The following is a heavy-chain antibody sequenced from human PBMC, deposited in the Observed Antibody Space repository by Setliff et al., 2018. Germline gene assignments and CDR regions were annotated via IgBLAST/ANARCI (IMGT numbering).Heavy chain of an antibody. Sequence: GGSLRLSCAASGFTFSSYGMHWVRLAPGKGLEWVAVIYHDGGNEYHADSVKGRFTISRDNSKNTLYLQMSSLRSEDTAVYYCVKASSDLSMAYFDLWGQGTLVTVSS. CDR3: VKASSDLSMAYFDL. CDR1: GFTFSSYG. D-gene: IGHD3-16*02. J-gene: IGHJ4*02. V-gene: IGHV3-33*06. CDR2: IYHDGGNE.